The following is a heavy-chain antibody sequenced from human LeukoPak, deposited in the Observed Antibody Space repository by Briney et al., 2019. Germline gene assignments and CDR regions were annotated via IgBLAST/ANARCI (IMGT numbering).Heavy chain of an antibody. CDR2: IYHSGST. J-gene: IGHJ6*03. D-gene: IGHD2-21*02. CDR3: ARTYCGGDCRGYYYSYYMDV. Sequence: PSETLSLTCAVSGDSISSRHWWTWVRQSPGKGLEWIGEIYHSGSTTYNPSLKTRVTISVDTSKNQFSLKLSSVTAADTAVYYCARTYCGGDCRGYYYSYYMDVWGKGTTVTISS. CDR1: GDSISSRHW. V-gene: IGHV4-4*02.